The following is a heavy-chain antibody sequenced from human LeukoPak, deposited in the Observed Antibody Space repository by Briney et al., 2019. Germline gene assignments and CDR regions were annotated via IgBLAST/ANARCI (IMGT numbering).Heavy chain of an antibody. J-gene: IGHJ3*02. CDR3: GRHDTRGGAFDI. CDR2: IHHSGSS. D-gene: IGHD5-18*01. V-gene: IGHV4-59*08. Sequence: PSETLSLTCTVSGGSITGYHWSLIRQPPGKGLEWVAYIHHSGSSNYTPSLKGRVTISVDTSKNQFSLKLSSVTAADTAVYYCGRHDTRGGAFDIWGQGTMLTVSS. CDR1: GGSITGYH.